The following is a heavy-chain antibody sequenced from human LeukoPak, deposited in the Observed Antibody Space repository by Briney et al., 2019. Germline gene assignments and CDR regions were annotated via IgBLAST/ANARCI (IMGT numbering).Heavy chain of an antibody. D-gene: IGHD3-22*01. Sequence: GESLNISCKGSGYSFTSYWIGLVREMRGKGLEWVWIIYPGGSDTRYSQSFQGQVTISADTSISTAYVPWSSLKASDTAMYYCARLDDSSGYMDYWGQGSLVTVSS. V-gene: IGHV5-51*01. CDR3: ARLDDSSGYMDY. CDR2: IYPGGSDT. CDR1: GYSFTSYW. J-gene: IGHJ4*02.